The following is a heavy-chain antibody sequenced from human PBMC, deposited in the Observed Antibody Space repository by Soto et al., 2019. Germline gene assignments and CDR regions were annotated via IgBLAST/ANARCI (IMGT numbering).Heavy chain of an antibody. CDR2: VYHSGGT. J-gene: IGHJ4*02. CDR1: GYSISSGYD. D-gene: IGHD3-22*01. CDR3: ARDLDSSGEAY. Sequence: KAXATLALTCTVSGYSISSGYDWSWIRQPPGKGLEWIGSVYHSGGTYYNPSLKSRLSVSMDTSKNQFSLKLTSVTAADTAVYFCARDLDSSGEAYWGQGTLVTVSS. V-gene: IGHV4-38-2*02.